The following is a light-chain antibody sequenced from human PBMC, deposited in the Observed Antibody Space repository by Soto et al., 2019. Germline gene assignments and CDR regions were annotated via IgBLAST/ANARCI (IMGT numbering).Light chain of an antibody. CDR3: QQNGTSRA. J-gene: IGKJ1*01. CDR2: GAS. Sequence: IVLTQSPGTLSLSPGERATLSCRASQSLSNTYLDWYQQKPGQAPRLLIYGASSRATGIPDRFSGSGSGNDFTLTISSLEPEDFAVYYCQQNGTSRAFGQGTKVDIK. CDR1: QSLSNTY. V-gene: IGKV3-20*01.